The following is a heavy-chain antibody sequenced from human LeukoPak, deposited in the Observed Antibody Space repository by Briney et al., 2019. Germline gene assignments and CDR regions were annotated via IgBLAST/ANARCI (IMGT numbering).Heavy chain of an antibody. D-gene: IGHD5-24*01. CDR2: ISAYNGNT. CDR3: AREVGSGDGYNRFDY. Sequence: GASVKVSCKASGYTFTSYGISWVRQAPGQGLEWMGWISAYNGNTNYAQKLQGRATMTTDTSTSTAYMELRSLRSDDTAVYYCAREVGSGDGYNRFDYWGEGTLVTVSS. V-gene: IGHV1-18*01. CDR1: GYTFTSYG. J-gene: IGHJ4*02.